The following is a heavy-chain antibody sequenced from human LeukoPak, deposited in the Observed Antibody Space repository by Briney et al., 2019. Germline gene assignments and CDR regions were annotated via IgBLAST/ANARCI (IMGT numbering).Heavy chain of an antibody. J-gene: IGHJ3*02. CDR3: ARGGVVSNAFDI. CDR2: ISYDGSNK. V-gene: IGHV3-30*01. CDR1: GFTFSSYA. Sequence: GGSLRLSCAASGFTFSSYAMHWVRQAPGKGLEWVAVISYDGSNKYYADPVKGRFTISRDNSKNTLYLQMNSLRAEDTAVYYCARGGVVSNAFDIWGQGTMVTVSS. D-gene: IGHD2-15*01.